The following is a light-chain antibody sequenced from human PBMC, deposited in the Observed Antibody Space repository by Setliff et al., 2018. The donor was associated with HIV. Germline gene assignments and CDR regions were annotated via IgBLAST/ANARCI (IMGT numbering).Light chain of an antibody. CDR3: SSYTISSPYV. CDR2: EVS. V-gene: IGLV2-14*01. Sequence: QSALTQPASVSGSPGQSITISCTATSSDVGNYNYVSWYQQHPGKAPKLLIYEVSNRPSGVSNRFSGSKSGNTASLTISGLQAEDEADYYCSSYTISSPYVFGTGTKGTVL. CDR1: SSDVGNYNY. J-gene: IGLJ1*01.